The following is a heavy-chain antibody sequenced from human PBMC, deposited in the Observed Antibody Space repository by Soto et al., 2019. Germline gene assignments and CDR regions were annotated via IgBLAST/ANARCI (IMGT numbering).Heavy chain of an antibody. CDR2: FYGGGSIST. V-gene: IGHV3-23*01. Sequence: AGGSLRLSCAAAGFTFSTYTMSWVRQAPGKGPEWVAGFYGGGSISTFYADSVKGRFTISRDNFKNMLFLQMNSLRAGDTAVYYCTKDRHPDGIWSFDCWGQGTLVTVSS. CDR3: TKDRHPDGIWSFDC. CDR1: GFTFSTYT. J-gene: IGHJ4*02. D-gene: IGHD3-3*01.